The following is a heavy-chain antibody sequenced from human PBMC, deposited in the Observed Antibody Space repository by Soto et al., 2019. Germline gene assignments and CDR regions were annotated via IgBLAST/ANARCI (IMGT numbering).Heavy chain of an antibody. D-gene: IGHD6-19*01. J-gene: IGHJ3*02. CDR1: GYSFTSYW. CDR3: ARGGWAAAKIQGWVSSGQSAFDI. CDR2: IDPSDSYT. Sequence: GESLKISSKGSGYSFTSYWISWVRQMPGKGLEWMGRIDPSDSYTNYSPSFQGHVTISADKSISTAYLQWSSLKAEDTAVYYCARGGWAAAKIQGWVSSGQSAFDIWGQGTMVTVSS. V-gene: IGHV5-10-1*01.